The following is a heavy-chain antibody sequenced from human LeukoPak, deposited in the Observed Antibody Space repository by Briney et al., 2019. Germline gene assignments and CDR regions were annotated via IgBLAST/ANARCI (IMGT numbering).Heavy chain of an antibody. CDR2: ISSSGDSM. CDR1: GFTFSNYE. V-gene: IGHV3-48*03. D-gene: IGHD3-22*01. CDR3: ARLLYYDSSGYSY. J-gene: IGHJ4*02. Sequence: PGGSLRLSCAASGFTFSNYEMNWVRQAPRKGLEWVSYISSSGDSMYYADSVRGRFTISRDNAKNSLYLQMNSLRAGDTAVYYCARLLYYDSSGYSYWGQGTLVTVSS.